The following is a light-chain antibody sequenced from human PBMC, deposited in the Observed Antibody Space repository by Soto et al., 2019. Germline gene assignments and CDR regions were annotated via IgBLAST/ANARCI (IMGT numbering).Light chain of an antibody. J-gene: IGLJ1*01. Sequence: QSALTQPASVSGSPGQSITISCTGTSSDVGGNHVSWYQQHPGKAPRLIIYDVSNRPSGISNRFSGSKSDNTASLTISGLQADDEADYYCSSHTSSSRYVFGTGNKLTVL. CDR1: SSDVGGNH. V-gene: IGLV2-14*01. CDR3: SSHTSSSRYV. CDR2: DVS.